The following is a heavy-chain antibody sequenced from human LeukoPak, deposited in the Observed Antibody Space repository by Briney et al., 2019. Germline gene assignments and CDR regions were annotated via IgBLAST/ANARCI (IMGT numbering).Heavy chain of an antibody. Sequence: PGGSLRLSCAASGFTFSNYLMNWVRQAPGKGLEWVSSIGTTGNYIYYSDSVKGRFTISRDNAKNSLYLQMNSLRAEDTAVYYCARGGHYYDSSGYYYVSYWGQGTLVTVSS. CDR2: IGTTGNYI. J-gene: IGHJ4*02. D-gene: IGHD3-22*01. CDR3: ARGGHYYDSSGYYYVSY. V-gene: IGHV3-21*01. CDR1: GFTFSNYL.